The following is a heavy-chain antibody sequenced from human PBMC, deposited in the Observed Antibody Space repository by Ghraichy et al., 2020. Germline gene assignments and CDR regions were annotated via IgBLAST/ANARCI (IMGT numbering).Heavy chain of an antibody. J-gene: IGHJ4*02. CDR2: IIAIFGTA. Sequence: SVKVSCKASGDTFTSYAISWVRQAPGQGLEWMGGIIAIFGTANYAQKFQGRVTITADESTSTAYMELSSLRSEDTAVYYCAREMVPLRYFDYWGQGTLVTVSS. V-gene: IGHV1-69*13. CDR1: GDTFTSYA. CDR3: AREMVPLRYFDY. D-gene: IGHD3-10*01.